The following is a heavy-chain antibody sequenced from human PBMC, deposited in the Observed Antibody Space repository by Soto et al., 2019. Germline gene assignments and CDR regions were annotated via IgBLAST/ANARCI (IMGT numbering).Heavy chain of an antibody. CDR2: IYYSGST. CDR1: GGSISSSSYY. J-gene: IGHJ6*02. CDR3: VSLAVADNYYYYGMDV. D-gene: IGHD6-19*01. Sequence: PSETLSLTCTVSGGSISSSSYYWGWIRQPPGKGLEWIGSIYYSGSTYYNPSLKSRVTISVDTSKNQFSLKLSSVTAADTAVYYCVSLAVADNYYYYGMDVWGQGTTVTVSS. V-gene: IGHV4-39*01.